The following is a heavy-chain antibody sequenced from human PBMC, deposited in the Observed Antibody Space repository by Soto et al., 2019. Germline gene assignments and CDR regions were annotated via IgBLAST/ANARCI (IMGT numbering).Heavy chain of an antibody. V-gene: IGHV3-33*01. J-gene: IGHJ3*02. CDR3: ARDNWNYVSAFDI. CDR2: IWNDGTNK. Sequence: QVQLVESGGGVVQPGRSLRLSCAASGFTFSSYAMHWVRQAPGKGLEWVAVIWNDGTNKYYADSVKGRFTISRDNSKTTLYLQTDSQRGDDTAVYYCARDNWNYVSAFDIWGEGTIATV. D-gene: IGHD1-7*01. CDR1: GFTFSSYA.